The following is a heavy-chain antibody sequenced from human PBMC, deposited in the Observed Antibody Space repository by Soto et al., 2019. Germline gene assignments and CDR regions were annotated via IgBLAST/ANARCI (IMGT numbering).Heavy chain of an antibody. CDR1: GYTFTSYY. Sequence: ASVKVSCKTSGYTFTSYYIHWVRQAPGQGLEWLGVINPSSGSPTYAQKLQGRVTMTRDTSTSTVHMELSSLGSEDTAMYYCARGLRGIVRGNKGASRSAFDIWG. J-gene: IGHJ3*02. V-gene: IGHV1-46*04. CDR2: INPSSGSP. CDR3: ARGLRGIVRGNKGASRSAFDI. D-gene: IGHD1-26*01.